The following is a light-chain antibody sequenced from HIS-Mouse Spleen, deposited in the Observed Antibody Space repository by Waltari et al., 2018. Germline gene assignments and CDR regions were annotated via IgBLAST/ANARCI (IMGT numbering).Light chain of an antibody. Sequence: SSELTQAPAVSVAVGRAARITCQGDSLRCYHASSYQQNPGQAPVLVIYGKNNRPSGTPDRFSGSSSGNTASLTSTGAQAEDEADYYCNSRDSSGNHVVFGGGTKLTVL. CDR2: GKN. CDR1: SLRCYH. CDR3: NSRDSSGNHVV. J-gene: IGLJ2*01. V-gene: IGLV3-19*01.